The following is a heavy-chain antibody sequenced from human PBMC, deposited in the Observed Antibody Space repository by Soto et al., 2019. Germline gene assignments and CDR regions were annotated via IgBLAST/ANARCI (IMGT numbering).Heavy chain of an antibody. V-gene: IGHV3-9*01. CDR2: ISWNSGSI. CDR1: GVTVDHYA. Sequence: PEGALTLISTASGVTVDHYAMHWNRQAPGKGLEWVSGISWNSGSIGYADSVKGRFTISRDNAKNSLYLQMNSLRAEDTALYYCAKDISYDTPYFYGMDVRG. CDR3: AKDISYDTPYFYGMDV. J-gene: IGHJ6*01. D-gene: IGHD5-18*01.